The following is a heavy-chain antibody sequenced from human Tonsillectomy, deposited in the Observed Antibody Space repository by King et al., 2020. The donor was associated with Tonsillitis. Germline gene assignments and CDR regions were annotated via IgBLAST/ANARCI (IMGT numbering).Heavy chain of an antibody. V-gene: IGHV3-30*03. Sequence: VQLVESGGGVVQPGRSLRLSCAASGFAFSKYGMDWVRQAPGQGLEWVAVTSYDGGKKYYADSVKGRFTISRDNSKNTLFLQMNSLRPEDTAVYYCARPHAESKYYYYGMDVWGQGTTVTVSS. J-gene: IGHJ6*02. CDR3: ARPHAESKYYYYGMDV. CDR1: GFAFSKYG. CDR2: TSYDGGKK.